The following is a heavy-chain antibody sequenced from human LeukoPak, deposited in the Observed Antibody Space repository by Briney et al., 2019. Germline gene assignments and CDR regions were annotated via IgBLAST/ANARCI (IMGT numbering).Heavy chain of an antibody. CDR2: SNPKSGST. J-gene: IGHJ3*02. CDR3: ARITNHDVFDI. D-gene: IGHD2-8*01. V-gene: IGHV1-2*02. Sequence: ASVKVSCKASGFTFSDYHMHWVRQAPGQGVEWMGWSNPKSGSTNYAQKFQGRVTMTRDTSISTAYMELFRLRSDDTAVYYCARITNHDVFDIRGQGTMVTVSS. CDR1: GFTFSDYH.